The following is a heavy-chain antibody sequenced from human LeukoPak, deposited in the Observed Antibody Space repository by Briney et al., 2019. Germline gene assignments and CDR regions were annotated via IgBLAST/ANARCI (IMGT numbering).Heavy chain of an antibody. Sequence: ASVKVSCKTSGYIFTGYYLYWVRQAPGQGLEWMGWINPNSGGTNYAQKFQGRVTMTRDTSISTAYMELSRLRSDDTAVYYWGSAAGGGVTLGYCFDYWGRGTLVTVSS. CDR1: GYIFTGYY. CDR3: GSAAGGGVTLGYCFDY. CDR2: INPNSGGT. D-gene: IGHD3-16*01. V-gene: IGHV1-2*02. J-gene: IGHJ4*02.